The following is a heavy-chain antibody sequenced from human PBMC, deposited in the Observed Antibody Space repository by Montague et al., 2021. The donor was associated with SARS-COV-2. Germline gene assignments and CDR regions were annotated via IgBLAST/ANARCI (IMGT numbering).Heavy chain of an antibody. V-gene: IGHV3-30*04. D-gene: IGHD3-9*01. J-gene: IGHJ3*02. CDR1: GFTFSSYA. CDR2: ISYDGSNK. CDR3: AREGILTGQEAFDI. Sequence: SLRLSCAASGFTFSSYAMHWVRQAPGKGLEWVAVISYDGSNKYYADSVKGRFTISRDNSKNTLYLHMNSLRAEDTAVYYCAREGILTGQEAFDIWGQGTMVTVSS.